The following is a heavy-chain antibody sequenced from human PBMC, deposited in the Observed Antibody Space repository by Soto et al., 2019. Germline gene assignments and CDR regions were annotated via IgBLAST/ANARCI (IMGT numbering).Heavy chain of an antibody. Sequence: QVQLQQWGAGLLKPSETLSLTCAVYGGSFSGYYWSWIRQPPGKGLEWIGEINHSGSTNYNPSLKRRVTISVDTSKNPFSLKLSSVTAADTAVYYCARGLRINWFDPWGQGTLVTVSS. D-gene: IGHD4-17*01. CDR1: GGSFSGYY. CDR2: INHSGST. CDR3: ARGLRINWFDP. V-gene: IGHV4-34*01. J-gene: IGHJ5*02.